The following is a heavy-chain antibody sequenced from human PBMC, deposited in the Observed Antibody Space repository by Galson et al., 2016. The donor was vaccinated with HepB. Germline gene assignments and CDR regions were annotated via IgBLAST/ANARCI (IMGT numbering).Heavy chain of an antibody. CDR1: GFSLSTSGVG. J-gene: IGHJ4*02. D-gene: IGHD6-13*01. Sequence: PALVKPTQTLTLTCTFSGFSLSTSGVGVGWIRQPPGKALEWLALIYWDDDKRYSPSLRRRLTITKDTSKNQVVLTMTNMDPVDTATDYRAHGLYSSSRFRWGQGTPVTVSS. CDR2: IYWDDDK. V-gene: IGHV2-5*02. CDR3: AHGLYSSSRFR.